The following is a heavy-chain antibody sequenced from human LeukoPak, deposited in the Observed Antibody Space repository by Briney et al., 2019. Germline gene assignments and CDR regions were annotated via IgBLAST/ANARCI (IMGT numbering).Heavy chain of an antibody. D-gene: IGHD4-17*01. CDR3: ALKGDYVDQPSDY. V-gene: IGHV1-69*13. CDR1: GGTFSSYA. Sequence: GASVKVSCKASGGTFSSYAISWVRQAPGQGLEWMGGIIPIFGTANYAQKFQGRVTITADESTSTAYMELSSLRSEDTAVYYCALKGDYVDQPSDYWGQGTLVTVSS. J-gene: IGHJ4*02. CDR2: IIPIFGTA.